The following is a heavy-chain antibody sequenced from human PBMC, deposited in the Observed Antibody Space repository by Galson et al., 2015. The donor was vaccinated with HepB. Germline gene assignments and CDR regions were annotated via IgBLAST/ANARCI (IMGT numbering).Heavy chain of an antibody. D-gene: IGHD6-13*01. CDR1: GFTFSSYW. Sequence: SLRLSCAASGFTFSSYWMHWVRQAPGKGLVWVSRINSDGSSTSYADSVKGRFTISRDNAKNTLYLQMNSLRAEDTAVYYCAREPSWYYFDYWGQGTLVTVSS. CDR3: AREPSWYYFDY. V-gene: IGHV3-74*01. J-gene: IGHJ4*02. CDR2: INSDGSST.